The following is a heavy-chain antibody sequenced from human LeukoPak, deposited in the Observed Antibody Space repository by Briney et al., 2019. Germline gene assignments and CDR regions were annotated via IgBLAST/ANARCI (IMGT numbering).Heavy chain of an antibody. Sequence: SETLSLTCTVSGGSISSNAYYWAWSRQPPGKGLEWIGSIYSSVSTNYNPSLKSRVTISVDTSKNQFSLKLSSVTAADTAVYYCAGGWYGFDYWGQGTLVTVPS. V-gene: IGHV4-39*07. CDR2: IYSSVST. D-gene: IGHD6-19*01. CDR3: AGGWYGFDY. CDR1: GGSISSNAYY. J-gene: IGHJ4*02.